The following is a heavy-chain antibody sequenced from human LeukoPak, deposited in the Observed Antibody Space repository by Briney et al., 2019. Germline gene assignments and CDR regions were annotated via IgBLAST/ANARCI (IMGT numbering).Heavy chain of an antibody. CDR3: ARDPYSSGWYKDAFDI. Sequence: PGGSLRLSCAASGFTFSSYSMNWVRQGPGKGLEWVSSISGSSSYINYADSVKGRFTISRDNAQNSLFLQLNSLRAEDTAVYYCARDPYSSGWYKDAFDIWGQGTMVTVSS. D-gene: IGHD6-19*01. CDR1: GFTFSSYS. J-gene: IGHJ3*02. CDR2: ISGSSSYI. V-gene: IGHV3-21*01.